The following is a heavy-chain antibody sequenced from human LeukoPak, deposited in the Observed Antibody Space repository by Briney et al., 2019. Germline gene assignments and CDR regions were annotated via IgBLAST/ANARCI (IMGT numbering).Heavy chain of an antibody. D-gene: IGHD3-3*01. CDR2: IYYSGST. CDR1: GDSISSSSYY. Sequence: PSETLSLTCTVSGDSISSSSYYWGWIRQPPGKGLEWIGSIYYSGSTYYNPSLKSRVTISVDTSKNQFSLKLSSVTAADTAVYYCARDSTIFGVVPAGIDYWGQGTLVTVSS. V-gene: IGHV4-39*07. J-gene: IGHJ4*02. CDR3: ARDSTIFGVVPAGIDY.